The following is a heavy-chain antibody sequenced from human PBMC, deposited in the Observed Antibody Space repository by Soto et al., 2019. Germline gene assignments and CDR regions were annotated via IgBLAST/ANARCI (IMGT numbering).Heavy chain of an antibody. V-gene: IGHV3-15*07. CDR3: TTDLYSSGSYWILRYYYGMDV. D-gene: IGHD1-26*01. Sequence: GGSLRLSCAASGFTFSNAWMNWVRQAPGKGLEWVGRIKSKTDGGTTDYAAPVKGRFTISRDDSKNTLYLQMNSLKTEDTAVYYCTTDLYSSGSYWILRYYYGMDVWGQGTTVTVSS. J-gene: IGHJ6*02. CDR1: GFTFSNAW. CDR2: IKSKTDGGTT.